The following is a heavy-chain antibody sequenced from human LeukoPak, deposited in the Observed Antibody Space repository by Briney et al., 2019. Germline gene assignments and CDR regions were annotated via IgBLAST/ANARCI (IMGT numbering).Heavy chain of an antibody. Sequence: SETLSLTCTVSGGSISNYYWNWIRQPPGKGPEWIAYISYIGTTNYNPSLKSRVTISEDTSKNQFSLTLSSVTAADTAVYYCASFSFGRNWFDPWGQGTLVTVSS. V-gene: IGHV4-59*08. D-gene: IGHD5-18*01. CDR3: ASFSFGRNWFDP. CDR2: ISYIGTT. CDR1: GGSISNYY. J-gene: IGHJ5*02.